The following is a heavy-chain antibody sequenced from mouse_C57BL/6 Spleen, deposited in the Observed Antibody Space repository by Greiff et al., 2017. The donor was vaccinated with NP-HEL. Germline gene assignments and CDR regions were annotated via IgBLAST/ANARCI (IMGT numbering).Heavy chain of an antibody. J-gene: IGHJ2*01. D-gene: IGHD1-1*01. V-gene: IGHV1-64*01. CDR3: ARCTTVVATDYFDY. CDR2: IHPNSGST. CDR1: GYTFTSYW. Sequence: QVQLKQPGAELVKPGASVKLSCKASGYTFTSYWMHWVKQRPGQGLEWIGMIHPNSGSTNYNEKFKSKATLTVDKSSSTAYMQLSSLTSEDSAVYYCARCTTVVATDYFDYWGQGTTLTVSS.